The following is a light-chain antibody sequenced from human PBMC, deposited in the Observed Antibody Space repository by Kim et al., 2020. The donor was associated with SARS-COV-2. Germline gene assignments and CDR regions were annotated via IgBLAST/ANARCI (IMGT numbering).Light chain of an antibody. J-gene: IGKJ4*01. CDR3: KQYGSSSLT. CDR2: GAS. CDR1: RSVSSSY. Sequence: EIVFTQSPGTLSVSPVERATLSCRASRSVSSSYLAWYQQKPGQAPRLLIYGASSRATGIPVRFSGSGAGTDFTLTISRLEPEDFAVYYCKQYGSSSLTFGGRTKVDIK. V-gene: IGKV3-20*01.